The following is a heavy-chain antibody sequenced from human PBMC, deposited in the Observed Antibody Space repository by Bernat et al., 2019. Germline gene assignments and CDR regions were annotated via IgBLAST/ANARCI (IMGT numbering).Heavy chain of an antibody. D-gene: IGHD3-10*01. CDR2: IDPSDSYT. CDR3: ARVIYYGSGSYYNPGDY. V-gene: IGHV5-10-1*01. CDR1: GYSFTSYW. J-gene: IGHJ4*02. Sequence: EVQLVQSGAEVKKPGESLRISCKGSGYSFTSYWISWVRQMPGKGLEWMGRIDPSDSYTNYSPSFQGHVTISADKSISTAYLQWSSLKASDTAMYYCARVIYYGSGSYYNPGDYWGQGTLVTVSS.